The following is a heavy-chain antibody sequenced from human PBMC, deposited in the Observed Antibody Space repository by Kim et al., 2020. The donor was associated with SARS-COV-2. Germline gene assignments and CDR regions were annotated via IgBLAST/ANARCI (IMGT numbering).Heavy chain of an antibody. V-gene: IGHV5-51*01. Sequence: GESLKISCKGSGYSFTSYWIGWVRQMPGKGLEWMGIIYPGYSDTIYSPSFQGQVTISADKSISTAYLQWSSLKASDTAMYYCARHNHYYDSSGYRPLDYWGQGTLVTVSS. CDR3: ARHNHYYDSSGYRPLDY. D-gene: IGHD3-22*01. CDR1: GYSFTSYW. CDR2: IYPGYSDT. J-gene: IGHJ4*02.